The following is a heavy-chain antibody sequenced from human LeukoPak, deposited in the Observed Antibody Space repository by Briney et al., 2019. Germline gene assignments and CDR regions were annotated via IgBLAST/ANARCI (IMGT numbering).Heavy chain of an antibody. CDR3: ARTVRGDGYNYYYFDY. CDR2: IYYSGST. CDR1: GGSISSSSYY. Sequence: SETLSLTCTASGGSISSSSYYWGWIRQPPGKGLEWIGSIYYSGSTYYNPSLKSRVTISVDTSKNQFSLKLSSVTAADTAVYYCARTVRGDGYNYYYFDYWGQGTLVTVSS. J-gene: IGHJ4*02. D-gene: IGHD5-24*01. V-gene: IGHV4-39*07.